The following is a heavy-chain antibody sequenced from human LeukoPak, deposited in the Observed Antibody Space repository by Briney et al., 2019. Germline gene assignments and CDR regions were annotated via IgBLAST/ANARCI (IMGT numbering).Heavy chain of an antibody. CDR1: VFTFSSYW. D-gene: IGHD3-22*01. V-gene: IGHV3-7*01. CDR2: IKQEGSEK. CDR3: ARAQWDYYDSSGYYEGPSGDY. Sequence: PGGSLRLSCAASVFTFSSYWMSCVREAPGRGLEWVANIKQEGSEKYYVDSVKGRFTISRDNAKNSLYLQMNSLRAEDTAVYYCARAQWDYYDSSGYYEGPSGDYWGQGTLVTVSS. J-gene: IGHJ4*02.